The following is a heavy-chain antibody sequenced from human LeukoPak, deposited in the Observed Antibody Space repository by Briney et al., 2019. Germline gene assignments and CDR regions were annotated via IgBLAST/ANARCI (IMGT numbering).Heavy chain of an antibody. CDR1: GGSFSDYW. CDR2: IYYSVNT. CDR3: ARQTGSGLFILP. J-gene: IGHJ4*02. D-gene: IGHD3/OR15-3a*01. Sequence: PSETLSLTCAVYGGSFSDYWWTWIRQSPGKGLEGIGSIYYSVNTYYNASLKSQVSISIDTSKNQFSLRLTSVTAADTAVYYCARQTGSGLFILPGGQGTLVTVSS. V-gene: IGHV4-34*01.